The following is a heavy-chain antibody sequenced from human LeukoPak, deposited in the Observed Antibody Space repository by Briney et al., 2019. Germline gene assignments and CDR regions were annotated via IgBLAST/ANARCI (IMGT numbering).Heavy chain of an antibody. CDR1: GGSISSSYY. CDR2: IYYSGST. J-gene: IGHJ6*03. Sequence: SETLSLTCAVSGGSISSSYYWSWIRQPPGKGLEWIGYIYYSGSTNYNPSLKSRVTISVDTSKNQFSLKLSSVTAADTAVYYCARVPRVKSLLSTYYYYYMDVWGKGTTVTVSS. CDR3: ARVPRVKSLLSTYYYYYMDV. D-gene: IGHD2-15*01. V-gene: IGHV4-61*01.